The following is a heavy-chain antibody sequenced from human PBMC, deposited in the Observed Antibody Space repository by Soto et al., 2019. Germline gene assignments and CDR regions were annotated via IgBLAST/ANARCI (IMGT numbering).Heavy chain of an antibody. D-gene: IGHD3-3*01. Sequence: KPSETLSLTCTVSGGSISSSSYYWGLIRQPPGKGLEWIGSIYYSGSTYYNPSLKSRVTISVDTSKNQFSLKLSSVTAADTAVYYCARHDGFWSGYFGYWGQGTMVTVSS. CDR1: GGSISSSSYY. V-gene: IGHV4-39*01. CDR3: ARHDGFWSGYFGY. CDR2: IYYSGST. J-gene: IGHJ4*02.